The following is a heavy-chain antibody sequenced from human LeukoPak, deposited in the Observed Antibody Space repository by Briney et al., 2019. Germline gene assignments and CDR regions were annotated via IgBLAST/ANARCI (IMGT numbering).Heavy chain of an antibody. D-gene: IGHD2-15*01. CDR3: ARVADIVVVVAAKTAAFDI. CDR2: IKQDGSEK. V-gene: IGHV3-7*01. J-gene: IGHJ3*02. CDR1: GFTFSSYW. Sequence: PGGSLRLSCAASGFTFSSYWMSWVRQAPGKGLEWVANIKQDGSEKYYVDSVKGRFTISRDNAKNSLYLQMNSLRAEDTAVYYCARVADIVVVVAAKTAAFDIWGQGTMVTVSS.